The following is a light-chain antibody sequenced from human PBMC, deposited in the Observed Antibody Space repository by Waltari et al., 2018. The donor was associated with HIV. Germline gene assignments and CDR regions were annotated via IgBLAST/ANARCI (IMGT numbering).Light chain of an antibody. J-gene: IGLJ3*02. CDR1: SGSVSTSYY. CDR2: STN. V-gene: IGLV8-61*01. CDR3: VLYMGGGIWV. Sequence: QTVVTQEPSFSVSPGGTVTLTCGLNSGSVSTSYYPSWYQQTPGPRPLPLLDSTNCGSSVVSDRFSCSILWNKAALTITGAQADDESDYYCVLYMGGGIWVFGGGTKVTVL.